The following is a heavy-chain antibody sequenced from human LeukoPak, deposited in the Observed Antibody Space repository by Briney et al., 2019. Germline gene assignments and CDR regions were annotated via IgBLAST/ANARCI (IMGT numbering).Heavy chain of an antibody. V-gene: IGHV3-15*01. D-gene: IGHD3-16*01. CDR1: GFTFSNAW. CDR3: TTDPFEGAHFQR. CDR2: IKSKTYGGTT. Sequence: PGGSLRLSCAASGFTFSNAWMSWVRQAPGKGLEWVGRIKSKTYGGTTDYAAPVKGRFTISRDDSKNTLYLQIHSLKTEDTAVYYCTTDPFEGAHFQRWGQGNLVTVSS. J-gene: IGHJ1*01.